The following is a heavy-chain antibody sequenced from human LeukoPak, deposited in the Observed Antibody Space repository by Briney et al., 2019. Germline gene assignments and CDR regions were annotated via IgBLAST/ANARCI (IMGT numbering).Heavy chain of an antibody. CDR2: ISNSGTT. V-gene: IGHV4-59*07. CDR3: ARVVRGAVTSNCFDP. Sequence: PSDTLSLTCTVSGGYINDYYWTWIPQAPRKGLEWIGYISNSGTTDYNPSLKSRVTMSVDTSNNEFSLRLTSVTAADTAMYYCARVVRGAVTSNCFDPWGQGTLVTVSS. D-gene: IGHD4-17*01. J-gene: IGHJ5*02. CDR1: GGYINDYY.